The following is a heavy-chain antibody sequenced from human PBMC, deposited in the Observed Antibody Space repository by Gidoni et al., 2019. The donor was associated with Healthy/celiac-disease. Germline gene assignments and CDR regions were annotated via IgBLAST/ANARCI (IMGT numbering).Heavy chain of an antibody. CDR3: ARIPNRDCSGGSCYYYYYGMDV. Sequence: QVQLVQSGAEAKKPGSSVKVSCKASGGTFSSYAISWVRQAPGQGLEWMGRIIPILGIANYAQKFQGRVTITADKTTSTAYMELSSLRSEDTAVYYCARIPNRDCSGGSCYYYYYGMDVWGQGTTVTVSS. D-gene: IGHD2-15*01. J-gene: IGHJ6*02. CDR2: IIPILGIA. V-gene: IGHV1-69*09. CDR1: GGTFSSYA.